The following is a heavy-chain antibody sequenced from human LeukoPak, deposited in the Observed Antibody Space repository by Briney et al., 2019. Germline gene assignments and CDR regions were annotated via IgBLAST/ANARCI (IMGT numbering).Heavy chain of an antibody. Sequence: ASVKVSCKASGYTFTSYAMNWVRQAPGQGLEWMGWFNPNSGSAGYAQNFQGRVTITGDTSMSTAYMELTSLRSEDTAVYYCARVISGFWTGYYDPFDIWGQGTMVTVSS. CDR1: GYTFTSYA. CDR2: FNPNSGSA. J-gene: IGHJ3*02. CDR3: ARVISGFWTGYYDPFDI. D-gene: IGHD3/OR15-3a*01. V-gene: IGHV1-8*03.